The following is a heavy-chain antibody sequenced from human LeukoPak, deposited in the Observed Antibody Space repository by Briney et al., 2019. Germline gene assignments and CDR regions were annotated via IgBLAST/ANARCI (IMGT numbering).Heavy chain of an antibody. CDR1: GFTVSSYA. D-gene: IGHD6-13*01. J-gene: IGHJ5*02. Sequence: GGSLRLACAASGFTVSSYAVSWVRQAPGEGLEWGSAISGSSGSTYYEDRVKGRFTISRDNSKNTPYLQMNSLRAEDTAVYYRAKGGSGSSWYDWFDPWGQGTLVTVSS. V-gene: IGHV3-23*01. CDR2: ISGSSGST. CDR3: AKGGSGSSWYDWFDP.